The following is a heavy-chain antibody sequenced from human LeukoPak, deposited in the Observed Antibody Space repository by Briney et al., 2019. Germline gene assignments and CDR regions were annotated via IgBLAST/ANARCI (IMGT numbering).Heavy chain of an antibody. D-gene: IGHD4-17*01. CDR3: ARHYMTTVTKGAFDI. CDR1: GFTFSSYG. V-gene: IGHV3-30*02. J-gene: IGHJ3*02. CDR2: IRYDGSNK. Sequence: PWGSLRLSCAASGFTFSSYGMHWVRQAPGKGLEWVAFIRYDGSNKYYADSVKGRFPISRDNSKNTLYLQMNSLRAEDTAVYYCARHYMTTVTKGAFDIWGQGTMVTVSS.